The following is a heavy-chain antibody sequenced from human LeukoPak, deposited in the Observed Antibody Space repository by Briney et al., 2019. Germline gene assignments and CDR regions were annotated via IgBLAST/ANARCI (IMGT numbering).Heavy chain of an antibody. D-gene: IGHD3-3*01. CDR2: IYYSGST. V-gene: IGHV4-59*01. J-gene: IGHJ3*02. CDR3: ARVASGVANDAFDI. CDR1: GGSISSYY. Sequence: SETLSLTCTVSGGSISSYYWSWIRQPPGKGLEWIGYIYYSGSTNYNPSLKSRVTISVDTSKNQFSLKLSSVTAADTAVYYCARVASGVANDAFDIWGQGTMVTVSS.